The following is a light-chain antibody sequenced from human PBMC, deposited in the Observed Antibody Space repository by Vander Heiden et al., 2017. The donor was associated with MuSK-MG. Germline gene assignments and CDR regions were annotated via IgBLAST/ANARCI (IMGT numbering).Light chain of an antibody. Sequence: SYELTQPPSVSVSPGQTASITCSGDKLGDKYASWYQQKPGQSPVLVIYQDTKRPSGIPERFSGSNSGNTATLTISGTQAMDEADYYCQAWDSSTGVFGTGTKVTGL. CDR2: QDT. CDR1: KLGDKY. V-gene: IGLV3-1*01. J-gene: IGLJ1*01. CDR3: QAWDSSTGV.